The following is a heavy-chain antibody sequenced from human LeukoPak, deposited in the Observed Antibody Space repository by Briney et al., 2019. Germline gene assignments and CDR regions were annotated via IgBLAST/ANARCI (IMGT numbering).Heavy chain of an antibody. CDR3: ARAALRKYCSSTSCYGASSGWYFV. CDR1: GYTFTGYY. Sequence: GASVKVSCKASGYTFTGYYMHWVRQAPGQGLEWMGWINPNSGGTNYAQKFQGRVTMTRDTSISTAYMELSRLRSDDTAVYYCARAALRKYCSSTSCYGASSGWYFVWGQGTLVTVSS. D-gene: IGHD2-2*01. V-gene: IGHV1-2*02. J-gene: IGHJ4*02. CDR2: INPNSGGT.